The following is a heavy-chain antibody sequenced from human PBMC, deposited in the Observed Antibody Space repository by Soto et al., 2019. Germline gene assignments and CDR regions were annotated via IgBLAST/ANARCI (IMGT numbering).Heavy chain of an antibody. V-gene: IGHV3-53*04. D-gene: IGHD6-6*01. CDR3: ARDHYSSPYTYYYFYMDV. CDR2: IYSGGST. J-gene: IGHJ6*03. CDR1: GFTVSSNY. Sequence: GGSLRLSCAASGFTVSSNYMSWVRQAPGKGLEWVSVIYSGGSTYYADSVKGRFTISRHNSKNTLYLQMNSLRAEDTAVYYSARDHYSSPYTYYYFYMDVWGKGTTVTVSS.